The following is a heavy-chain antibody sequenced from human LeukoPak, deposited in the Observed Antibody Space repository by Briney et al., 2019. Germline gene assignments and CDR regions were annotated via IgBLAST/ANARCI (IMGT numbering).Heavy chain of an antibody. D-gene: IGHD2-15*01. Sequence: SVKVSCKASGGTFSSYAISWVRQAPGQGLEWMGRIIPILGIANYAQKFQGRVTITADKSTSTAYMELRSLRSDDTAVYYCARSPQYCSGGSCPPGYWGQGTLVTVSS. J-gene: IGHJ4*02. CDR3: ARSPQYCSGGSCPPGY. CDR2: IIPILGIA. CDR1: GGTFSSYA. V-gene: IGHV1-69*04.